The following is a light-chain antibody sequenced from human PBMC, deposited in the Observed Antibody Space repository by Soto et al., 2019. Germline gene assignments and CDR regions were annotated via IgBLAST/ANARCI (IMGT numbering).Light chain of an antibody. CDR2: LNSDGSH. CDR1: SGHSSYA. V-gene: IGLV4-69*01. CDR3: QTWGTGSVV. Sequence: QSVLTQSLSASASLGASVKLTCTLSSGHSSYAIAWHQQQPEKGPRYLMKLNSDGSHSKGDGIPDRFSGSSSGAERYLTISSLQSEDEADYYCQTWGTGSVVFGGGTKLTVL. J-gene: IGLJ2*01.